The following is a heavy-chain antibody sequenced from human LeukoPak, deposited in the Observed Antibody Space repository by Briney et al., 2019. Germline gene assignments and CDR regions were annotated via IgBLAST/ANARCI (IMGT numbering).Heavy chain of an antibody. Sequence: GGSLRLSCAASGFTFSSYAMHWVRQAPGKGLEWVAVISYDGSNKYYADSVKGRFTISRDNSKNTLYVQMNSLRAEDTAVYYCARDPAKFWSGHDYWGQGTLVTVSS. CDR1: GFTFSSYA. CDR3: ARDPAKFWSGHDY. V-gene: IGHV3-30-3*01. J-gene: IGHJ4*02. D-gene: IGHD3-3*01. CDR2: ISYDGSNK.